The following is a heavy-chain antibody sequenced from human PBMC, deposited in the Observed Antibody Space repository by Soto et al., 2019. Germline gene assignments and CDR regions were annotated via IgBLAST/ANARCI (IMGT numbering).Heavy chain of an antibody. D-gene: IGHD6-6*01. CDR3: ARGYSSSPYNWFDP. CDR1: GGTFSSYA. V-gene: IGHV1-69*13. J-gene: IGHJ5*02. Sequence: SVKVSCKTSGGTFSSYAISWVRQAPGQGLEWMGGIIPIFGTANYAQKFQGRVTITADESTSTAYMELSSLRSEDTAVYYCARGYSSSPYNWFDPWGQGTLVTVSS. CDR2: IIPIFGTA.